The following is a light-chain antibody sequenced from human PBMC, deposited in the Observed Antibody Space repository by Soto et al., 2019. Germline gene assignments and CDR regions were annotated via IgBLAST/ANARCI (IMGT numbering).Light chain of an antibody. Sequence: DIQMTQSPSSLSASVGDRVTITCRASQGISNYLAWYQQKPGKVPKVLIYLASTLQSGVPTRFSGSGSGTDFTLTISSLQPEDVATYYCQKYNSAPTWTFGQGTNVEIK. CDR2: LAS. CDR1: QGISNY. CDR3: QKYNSAPTWT. J-gene: IGKJ1*01. V-gene: IGKV1-27*01.